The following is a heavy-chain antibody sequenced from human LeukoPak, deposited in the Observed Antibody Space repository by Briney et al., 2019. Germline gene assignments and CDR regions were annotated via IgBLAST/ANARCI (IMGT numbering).Heavy chain of an antibody. Sequence: PSETLSLACTVSGGSISSYYWSWIRQPAGKGLEWIGRIYTSGSTNYNPSLKSRVTMSVDTSKNQFSLKLSSVPAADTAVYYCASSSGYYHFDYWGQGTLVTVSS. CDR2: IYTSGST. CDR3: ASSSGYYHFDY. V-gene: IGHV4-4*07. J-gene: IGHJ4*02. CDR1: GGSISSYY. D-gene: IGHD3-22*01.